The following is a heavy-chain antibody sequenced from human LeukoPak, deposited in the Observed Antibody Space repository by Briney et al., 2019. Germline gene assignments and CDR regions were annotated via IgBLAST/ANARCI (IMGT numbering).Heavy chain of an antibody. CDR2: ISAYNGNT. Sequence: ASVKVSCKAFGYTFSSYGVSWVRQAPGQGLEWMGWISAYNGNTNYAQKFQGRVTLTTDTSTSTAYMKVGSLRSDDTAVYYCARDTGGSPYGDFHYWGQGTLVTVSS. D-gene: IGHD4/OR15-4a*01. CDR3: ARDTGGSPYGDFHY. CDR1: GYTFSSYG. V-gene: IGHV1-18*01. J-gene: IGHJ4*02.